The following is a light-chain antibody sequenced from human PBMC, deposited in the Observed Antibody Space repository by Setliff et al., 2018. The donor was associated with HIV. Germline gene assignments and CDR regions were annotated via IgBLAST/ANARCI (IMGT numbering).Light chain of an antibody. Sequence: QSALTQPASVSGSPGQSITIPCTGTSSDVGDYNYVSWYQQHPGKAPKLMISDVSNRPSGVSNRFSGSKSGNAASLTISGLQAEDEADYYCSSYTSSTPLYVFGTGTKVTVL. V-gene: IGLV2-14*03. CDR2: DVS. J-gene: IGLJ1*01. CDR3: SSYTSSTPLYV. CDR1: SSDVGDYNY.